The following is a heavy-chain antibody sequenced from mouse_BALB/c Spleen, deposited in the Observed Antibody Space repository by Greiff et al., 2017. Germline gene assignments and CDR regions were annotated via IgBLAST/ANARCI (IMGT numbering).Heavy chain of an antibody. D-gene: IGHD2-14*01. Sequence: VKVVESGPGLVQPSQSLSITCTVSGFSLTSYGVHWVRQSPGKGLEWLGVIWSGGSTDYNAAFISRLSISKDNSKSQVFFKMNSLQANDTAIYYCARKENRYEGYYAMDYWGQGTSVTVSS. J-gene: IGHJ4*01. CDR3: ARKENRYEGYYAMDY. V-gene: IGHV2-2*02. CDR1: GFSLTSYG. CDR2: IWSGGST.